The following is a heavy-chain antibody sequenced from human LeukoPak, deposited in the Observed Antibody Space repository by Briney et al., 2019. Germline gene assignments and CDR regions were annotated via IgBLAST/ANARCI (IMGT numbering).Heavy chain of an antibody. Sequence: GGSLRLSCAASGFTFSSYWMSWVRQAPGKGLEWVANIKQDGSEKYYVDSVKGRFTISRDNAKNSLYLQMNSLRAEDTAVYYCARARHYDFWSGYYKNDYWGQGTLVTVSS. CDR1: GFTFSSYW. J-gene: IGHJ4*02. V-gene: IGHV3-7*01. CDR2: IKQDGSEK. CDR3: ARARHYDFWSGYYKNDY. D-gene: IGHD3-3*01.